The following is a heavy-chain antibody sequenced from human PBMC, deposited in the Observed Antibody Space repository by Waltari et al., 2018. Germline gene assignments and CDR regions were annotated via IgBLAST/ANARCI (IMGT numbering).Heavy chain of an antibody. V-gene: IGHV1-2*02. Sequence: QVQLVQSGAEVKKPGASVKVSCKASGYTFTGYYMHWVRQAPGQGLEWMGGINPNSGGTNDAQKLQGRVTMTRDTSISTAYMELSRLRSDDTAVYYCARAGDGYNKDYWGQGTLVTVSS. J-gene: IGHJ4*02. CDR2: INPNSGGT. D-gene: IGHD5-12*01. CDR3: ARAGDGYNKDY. CDR1: GYTFTGYY.